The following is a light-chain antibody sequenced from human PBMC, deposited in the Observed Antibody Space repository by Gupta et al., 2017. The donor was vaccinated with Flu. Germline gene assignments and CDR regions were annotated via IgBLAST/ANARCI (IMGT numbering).Light chain of an antibody. J-gene: IGKJ4*01. Sequence: IQLTQSPSSLSASVGDRITITCRASESVSSYLNWYPQKPGKPPKVLIYEATTLQRGVPSRFSGGGPGTEFTLTITSMQPEDSVSYYCQKRDCFPPSLTFGAGTKVEIK. V-gene: IGKV1-39*01. CDR2: EAT. CDR1: ESVSSY. CDR3: QKRDCFPPSLT.